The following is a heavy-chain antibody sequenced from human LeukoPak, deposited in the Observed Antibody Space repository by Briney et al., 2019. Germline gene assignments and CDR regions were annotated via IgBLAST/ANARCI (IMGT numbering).Heavy chain of an antibody. Sequence: PSETLSPTCTVSGGSISSSSYYWNWIRQPPGKGLEWIGGLYHSGTIYYNPSLKSRVTISADKSKNHFSLKLTSVTAADTAVYYCARDRELAALDPWGQGTLVIVSS. D-gene: IGHD1-26*01. CDR1: GGSISSSSYY. J-gene: IGHJ5*02. CDR3: ARDRELAALDP. V-gene: IGHV4-39*07. CDR2: LYHSGTI.